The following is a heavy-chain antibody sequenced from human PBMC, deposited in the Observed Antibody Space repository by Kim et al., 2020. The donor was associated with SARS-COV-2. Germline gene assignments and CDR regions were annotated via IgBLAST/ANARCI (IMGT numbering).Heavy chain of an antibody. CDR3: ARDAGEGAVADY. Sequence: GGSLRLSCAASGFSFSSYSMNWVRQAPGKGLEWVSSISGSSTYIYYADSLKGRFTISRDNIKNSLYLQMNSLRAEDTAVYYCARDAGEGAVADYWGQGTLVTVSS. D-gene: IGHD6-19*01. CDR2: ISGSSTYI. V-gene: IGHV3-21*04. CDR1: GFSFSSYS. J-gene: IGHJ4*02.